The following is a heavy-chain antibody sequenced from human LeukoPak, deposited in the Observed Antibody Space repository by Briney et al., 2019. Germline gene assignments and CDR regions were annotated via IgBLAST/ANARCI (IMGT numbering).Heavy chain of an antibody. CDR2: IYYSGST. Sequence: PSQTLSLTCTVSGGSISSGGYYWSWIRQHPGKGLEWIGYIYYSGSTYYNPSLKSRVTISVDTSKNQFSLKLSSVTAADTAVYYCARDWFGELGGYWGQGTLVTVSS. CDR1: GGSISSGGYY. V-gene: IGHV4-31*03. J-gene: IGHJ4*02. D-gene: IGHD3-10*01. CDR3: ARDWFGELGGY.